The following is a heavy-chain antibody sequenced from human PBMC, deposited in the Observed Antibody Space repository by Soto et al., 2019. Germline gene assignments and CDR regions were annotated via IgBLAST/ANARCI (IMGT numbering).Heavy chain of an antibody. D-gene: IGHD6-13*01. CDR3: ARHLSRRIAAAGTSQYYFDS. Sequence: GESLKISCKGSGYSFTSYWISWVRQMPGKGLEWMGRIDPSDSYTNYSPSFQGHVTISADKSISTAYLQWSSLKASDTAMYYCARHLSRRIAAAGTSQYYFDSWGQGTLVTVSS. J-gene: IGHJ4*02. CDR1: GYSFTSYW. CDR2: IDPSDSYT. V-gene: IGHV5-10-1*01.